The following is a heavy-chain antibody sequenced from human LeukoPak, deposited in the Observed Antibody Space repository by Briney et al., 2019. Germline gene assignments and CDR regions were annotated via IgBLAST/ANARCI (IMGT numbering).Heavy chain of an antibody. CDR2: INPNSGGT. D-gene: IGHD1-7*01. V-gene: IGHV1-2*02. CDR1: GYTFTGYY. CDR3: ARDRITGITNYYYYMDV. J-gene: IGHJ6*03. Sequence: GASVQVSCKAPGYTFTGYYIHWVRQAPGQGLEWMGWINPNSGGTNYAQKFQGRVTMTRDTSISTAYMELSRLRSDDTAVYYCARDRITGITNYYYYMDVWGKGTTVTVSS.